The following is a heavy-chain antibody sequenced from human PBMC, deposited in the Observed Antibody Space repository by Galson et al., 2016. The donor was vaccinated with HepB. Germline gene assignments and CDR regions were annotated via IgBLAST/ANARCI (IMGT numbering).Heavy chain of an antibody. J-gene: IGHJ5*02. Sequence: SYGMSWVRQHPGKGLECIGYIYYSGSTYYNPSLKSRVTISVDTSKNQFSLKLSSVTAADTAVYYCARDIGDRSGNWFDPWGQGTLVTVAS. D-gene: IGHD3-22*01. CDR1: SYG. V-gene: IGHV4-31*02. CDR3: ARDIGDRSGNWFDP. CDR2: IYYSGST.